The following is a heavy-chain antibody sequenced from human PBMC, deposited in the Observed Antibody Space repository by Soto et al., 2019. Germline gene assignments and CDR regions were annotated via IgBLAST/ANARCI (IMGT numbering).Heavy chain of an antibody. D-gene: IGHD3-3*01. CDR3: ARRNYDFWSGYYSDYYFDY. V-gene: IGHV1-8*01. Sequence: QVPLVQSGAEVKKPGASVKVSCKASGYTFTSYDINWVRQATGQGLEWMGWMNPNSGNTGYAQKFQGRVTMTRNTSISTAYMELSSLRSEDTAVYYCARRNYDFWSGYYSDYYFDYWGQGTLVTVSS. CDR1: GYTFTSYD. J-gene: IGHJ4*02. CDR2: MNPNSGNT.